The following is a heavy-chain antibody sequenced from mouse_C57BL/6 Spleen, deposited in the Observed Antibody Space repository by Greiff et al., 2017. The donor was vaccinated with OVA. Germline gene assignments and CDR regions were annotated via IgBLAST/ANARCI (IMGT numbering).Heavy chain of an antibody. CDR3: TPHYYGSSPKVDV. Sequence: EVQLQQSGAELVRPGASVKLSCTASGFNIKDDYMHWVKQRPEQGLEWIGWIDPENGDTEYASKFQGKATITADTSSNTAYLQLSSLTSKDTAVYYCTPHYYGSSPKVDVWGTGTTVTVSS. D-gene: IGHD1-1*01. V-gene: IGHV14-4*01. CDR1: GFNIKDDY. CDR2: IDPENGDT. J-gene: IGHJ1*03.